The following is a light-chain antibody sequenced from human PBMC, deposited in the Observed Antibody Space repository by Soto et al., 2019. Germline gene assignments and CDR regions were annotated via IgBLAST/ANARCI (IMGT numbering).Light chain of an antibody. J-gene: IGLJ2*01. V-gene: IGLV2-8*01. Sequence: QSVLTQPPSASGSPGQSVTISCTGTSSDVGGYNYVSWYQQHPGKAPKLMIYEVSKRPSGVPDRFSGSKSGNTASLTVSGLQAEDEADYYCSSYAGSIRYVVFGGGTKLTVL. CDR3: SSYAGSIRYVV. CDR1: SSDVGGYNY. CDR2: EVS.